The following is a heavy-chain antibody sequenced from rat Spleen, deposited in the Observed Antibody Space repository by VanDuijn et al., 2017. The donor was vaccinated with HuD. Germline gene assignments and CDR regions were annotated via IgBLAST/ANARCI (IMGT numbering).Heavy chain of an antibody. CDR3: TGDRHSPGVMDA. Sequence: QVQLKESGPGLVQPSQTLSLTCTVSGFSLTSYHVSWVRQPPGKGLEWIAAISSGGSTYYNSVLKSRLNISRDTSKSQVFLKRNRLQTEDTAIYFCTGDRHSPGVMDAWGQGVMVTVSS. V-gene: IGHV2S12*01. J-gene: IGHJ2*01. CDR2: ISSGGST. D-gene: IGHD1-4*01. CDR1: GFSLTSYH.